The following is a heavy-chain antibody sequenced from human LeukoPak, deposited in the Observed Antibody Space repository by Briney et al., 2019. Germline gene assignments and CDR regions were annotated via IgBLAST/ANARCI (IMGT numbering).Heavy chain of an antibody. CDR1: GFTFSSYW. Sequence: PGGSLRLSCAASGFTFSSYWMSWVRQAPGKGLEWVANIKQDGSEKYYLDSVKGRFSISRDNAKNSLFLQMNSLRAEDTAVYYCAKNSWNYGSFDYWGPGTQVTVSS. CDR2: IKQDGSEK. CDR3: AKNSWNYGSFDY. D-gene: IGHD1-7*01. V-gene: IGHV3-7*01. J-gene: IGHJ4*02.